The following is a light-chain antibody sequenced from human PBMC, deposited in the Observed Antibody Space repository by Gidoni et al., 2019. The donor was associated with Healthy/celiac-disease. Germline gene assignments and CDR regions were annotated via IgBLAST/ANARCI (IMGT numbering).Light chain of an antibody. CDR3: MQDLQTPLYT. V-gene: IGKV2-28*01. J-gene: IGKJ2*01. CDR2: LGS. Sequence: IVMTQSPLSLPVPPGEPASNPCRSSQSLLHRNGYNYLDLYLQKPWRYPPLLIYLGSNRASGVPDRFSGSGSGTDFTLKISRVEAEDVGVYYCMQDLQTPLYTFGQGTKLEIK. CDR1: QSLLHRNGYNY.